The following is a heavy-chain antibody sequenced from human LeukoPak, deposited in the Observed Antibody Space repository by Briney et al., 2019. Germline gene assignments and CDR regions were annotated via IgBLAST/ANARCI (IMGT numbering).Heavy chain of an antibody. CDR2: RNPKSGNT. J-gene: IGHJ4*02. V-gene: IGHV1-8*03. CDR1: RYTFTSYV. Sequence: SVKVSCKASRYTFTSYVINCVPQSTGQRLECRSGRNPKSGNTGYAPKFTGRVPITRNTSISTAYMELSSLRSEETAVYECAGGRYSRSSGDYWGQGTLVTVSS. D-gene: IGHD6-6*01. CDR3: AGGRYSRSSGDY.